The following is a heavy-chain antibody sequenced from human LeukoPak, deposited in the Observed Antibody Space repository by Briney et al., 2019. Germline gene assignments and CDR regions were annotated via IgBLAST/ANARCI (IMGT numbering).Heavy chain of an antibody. CDR2: IFPGDSDT. CDR1: EYSFATYW. D-gene: IGHD2-15*01. J-gene: IGHJ4*02. Sequence: RGESLKISCKGSEYSFATYWIGWVRQMPGQGLEWMGIIFPGDSDTRYSPSFQGRVTISADKSISTAYLQWSSLKASDTAIYYCASEYCSGGNCYFDYWGQGTLVTVSS. V-gene: IGHV5-51*01. CDR3: ASEYCSGGNCYFDY.